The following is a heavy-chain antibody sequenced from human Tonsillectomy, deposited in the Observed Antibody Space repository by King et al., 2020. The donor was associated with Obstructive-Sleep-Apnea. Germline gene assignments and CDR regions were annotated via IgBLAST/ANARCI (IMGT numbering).Heavy chain of an antibody. Sequence: VQLQESGPGLVKPSETLSLTCTVSGGSISSYYWSWIRQPPGKGLEWIGYSYYSGSTNYNASLKSRVTISVDTSKNQCSLKLSSVTAADTAVYYCARLKRYCSSTSCSWYFDLWGRGTLVTVSS. J-gene: IGHJ2*01. D-gene: IGHD2-2*01. CDR1: GGSISSYY. CDR2: SYYSGST. CDR3: ARLKRYCSSTSCSWYFDL. V-gene: IGHV4-59*08.